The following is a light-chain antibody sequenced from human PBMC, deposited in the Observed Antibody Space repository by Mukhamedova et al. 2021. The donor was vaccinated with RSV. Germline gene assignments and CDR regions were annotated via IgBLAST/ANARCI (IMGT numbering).Light chain of an antibody. V-gene: IGKV1-39*01. Sequence: SQSISSYLNWYQQKPGKAPKLLIYAASSLQSGVPSRFSGSGSGTDFTLTISSLQPEDFAAYYCQQSYSTPLTFGGGTKVEIK. J-gene: IGKJ4*01. CDR1: QSISSY. CDR2: AAS. CDR3: QQSYSTPLT.